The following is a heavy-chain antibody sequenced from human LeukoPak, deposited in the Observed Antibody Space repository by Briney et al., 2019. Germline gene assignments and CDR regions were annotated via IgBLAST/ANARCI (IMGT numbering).Heavy chain of an antibody. CDR3: ARRPRNDILTGTPFDY. J-gene: IGHJ4*02. CDR1: GGSISSYY. D-gene: IGHD3-9*01. Sequence: SETLSLTCTVSGGSISSYYWSWIRQPPGKGLEWIGYIYYSGSTDSNPSLKSRVTISVDTSKNQFSLKLRSVTAADTAVYYCARRPRNDILTGTPFDYWGQGILVTVSS. V-gene: IGHV4-59*01. CDR2: IYYSGST.